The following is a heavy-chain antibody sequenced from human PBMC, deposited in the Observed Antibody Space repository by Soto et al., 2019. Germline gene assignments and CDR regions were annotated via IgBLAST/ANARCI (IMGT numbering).Heavy chain of an antibody. CDR2: IYHGGST. D-gene: IGHD3-10*01. CDR3: ARGTTVRGVPYFDY. V-gene: IGHV4-39*01. CDR1: GVSVSSSSYY. Sequence: SETLSLTCTVSGVSVSSSSYYWGWIRQPPGKALEWIGTIYHGGSTYYNPSLQSRLTISVDTSKNQFSLNLRSVTAADTAVCYCARGTTVRGVPYFDYWGQGTLVTVSS. J-gene: IGHJ4*02.